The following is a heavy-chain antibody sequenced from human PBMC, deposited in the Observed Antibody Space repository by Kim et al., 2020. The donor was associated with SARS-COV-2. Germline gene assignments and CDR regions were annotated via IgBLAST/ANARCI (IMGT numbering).Heavy chain of an antibody. CDR3: AVIAAAGKVY. CDR2: ISSSSSYI. Sequence: GGSLRLSCAASGFTFSSYSMNWVRQAPGKGLEWVSSISSSSSYIYYADSVKGRFTISRDNAKNSLDLQMNSLRAEDTAVYYCAVIAAAGKVYWGQGTLVTVSS. J-gene: IGHJ4*02. V-gene: IGHV3-21*01. D-gene: IGHD6-13*01. CDR1: GFTFSSYS.